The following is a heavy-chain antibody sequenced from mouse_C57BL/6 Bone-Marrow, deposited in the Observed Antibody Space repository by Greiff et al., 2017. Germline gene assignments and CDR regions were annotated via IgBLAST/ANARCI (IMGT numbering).Heavy chain of an antibody. V-gene: IGHV1-55*01. Sequence: VQLQQSGAELVKPGASVKMSCKASGYTFTSYWITWVKQRPGQGLEWIGDLYPGSGSTNYNEKFKSKATLTVDTSSSTAYMQLSSLTSEDSAVYYCARGATVVASYWYFDVWGTGTTVTVSS. CDR1: GYTFTSYW. CDR3: ARGATVVASYWYFDV. J-gene: IGHJ1*03. D-gene: IGHD1-1*01. CDR2: LYPGSGST.